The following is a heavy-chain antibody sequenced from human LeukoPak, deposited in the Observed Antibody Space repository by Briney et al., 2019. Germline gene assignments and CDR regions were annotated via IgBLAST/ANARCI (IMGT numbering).Heavy chain of an antibody. J-gene: IGHJ4*02. CDR3: ARGDDSGYYDYFDY. CDR1: GFTVDSNY. CDR2: IYTGGNT. D-gene: IGHD3-22*01. Sequence: GGSLRLSCAASGFTVDSNYLSWVRQAPGKGLEWVSTIYTGGNTYYAASVKGRFTISRDFSKNTVFLHMNSLRAEDTAMYYCARGDDSGYYDYFDYWGQGALITVSS. V-gene: IGHV3-53*01.